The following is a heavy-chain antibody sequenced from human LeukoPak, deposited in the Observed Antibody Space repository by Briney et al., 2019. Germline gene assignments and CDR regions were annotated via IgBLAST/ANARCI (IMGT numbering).Heavy chain of an antibody. J-gene: IGHJ4*02. D-gene: IGHD2-15*01. CDR2: IYTSGST. CDR1: GGSFSSGSYY. V-gene: IGHV4-61*02. Sequence: SQTLSLTCTVSGGSFSSGSYYWSWIRQPAGKGLEWIGRIYTSGSTNYNPSLKSRVTISVDTSKNQFSLKLSSVTAADTAVYYCARDAGWYSYYFDYWGQGTLVTVSS. CDR3: ARDAGWYSYYFDY.